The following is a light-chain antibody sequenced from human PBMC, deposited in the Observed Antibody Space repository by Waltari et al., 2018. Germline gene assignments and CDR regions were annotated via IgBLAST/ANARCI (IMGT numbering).Light chain of an antibody. V-gene: IGLV2-23*02. CDR3: CSYAGDTTWV. CDR1: SREGGDYNL. J-gene: IGLJ3*02. CDR2: EVT. Sequence: QSALTQPASVSGAPGQSINNPCTATSREGGDYNLVSWYQQHPGKAPKFMIYEVTKRPSGVSDRFSGSKSGNTASLTISGLQAEDEADYYCCSYAGDTTWVFGGGTKLTVL.